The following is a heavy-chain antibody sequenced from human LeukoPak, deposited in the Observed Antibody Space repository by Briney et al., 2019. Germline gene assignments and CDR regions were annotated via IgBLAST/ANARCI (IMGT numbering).Heavy chain of an antibody. CDR2: ITSSSSTI. V-gene: IGHV3-48*02. CDR1: GFTFSNAW. CDR3: ARDISPVGGY. D-gene: IGHD2-15*01. Sequence: GGSLRLSCAASGFTFSNAWMSWVRQAPGKGLEWVSYITSSSSTIYYADSVRGRFTISRDNAKNSLYLQMNSLRDEGTAVYYCARDISPVGGYWGQGTLVTVSS. J-gene: IGHJ4*02.